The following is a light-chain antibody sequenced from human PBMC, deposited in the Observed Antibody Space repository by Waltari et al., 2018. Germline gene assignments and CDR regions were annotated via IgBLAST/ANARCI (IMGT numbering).Light chain of an antibody. J-gene: IGLJ2*01. CDR2: GDD. V-gene: IGLV1-44*01. CDR3: SAWDDSLNGVI. Sequence: QSVVTQPPSASGTPGQRVTISCSGSTSTTGSRPVTWYQQLPGPAPKLLIYGDDQRPSGVPDRFSGSRSGSSASLAISGLHSDDEADYYCSAWDDSLNGVIFGGGTKLTVL. CDR1: TSTTGSRP.